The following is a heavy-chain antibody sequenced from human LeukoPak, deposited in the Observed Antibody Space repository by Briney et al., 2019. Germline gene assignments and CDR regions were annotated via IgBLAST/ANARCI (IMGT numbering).Heavy chain of an antibody. CDR1: GGSISSYY. J-gene: IGHJ4*02. D-gene: IGHD6-13*01. Sequence: PSETLSPTCIVSGGSISSYYLNWIRQPAGRGLEWIGRIFTSGTTNYNPSLKSRVTMTVDTSKNQFSLRLSSVTAADTAVYYCAQGTPGSSNWYWGQGTLVTVSS. V-gene: IGHV4-4*07. CDR3: AQGTPGSSNWY. CDR2: IFTSGTT.